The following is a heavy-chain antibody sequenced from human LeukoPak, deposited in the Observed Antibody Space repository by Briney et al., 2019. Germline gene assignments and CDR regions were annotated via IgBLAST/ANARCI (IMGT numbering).Heavy chain of an antibody. CDR3: ARNNDYGVLDFDY. J-gene: IGHJ4*02. CDR2: TYYRSKWYN. CDR1: GDSVSSNSAA. D-gene: IGHD4-17*01. Sequence: SQTLSLTCAISGDSVSSNSAAWDSIRQSPSRGLEWLGRTYYRSKWYNDYAVSVKSRITINPDTSKNQFSLQLNSVTPEDTAVYYCARNNDYGVLDFDYWGQGTLVTVSS. V-gene: IGHV6-1*01.